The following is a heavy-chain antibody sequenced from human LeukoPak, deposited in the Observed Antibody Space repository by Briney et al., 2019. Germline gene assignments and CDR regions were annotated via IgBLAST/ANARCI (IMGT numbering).Heavy chain of an antibody. CDR2: ISWNSGSI. D-gene: IGHD6-13*01. Sequence: GRSLRLSCAASGFTFDGYAMHWVRQAPGKGLEWVSGISWNSGSIGYADSVKGRFTISRDNAKNSLYLQMNSLRAEDMALYYCAKGYSSSWYGLPHPYYFDYWGQGTLVTVSS. J-gene: IGHJ4*02. V-gene: IGHV3-9*03. CDR3: AKGYSSSWYGLPHPYYFDY. CDR1: GFTFDGYA.